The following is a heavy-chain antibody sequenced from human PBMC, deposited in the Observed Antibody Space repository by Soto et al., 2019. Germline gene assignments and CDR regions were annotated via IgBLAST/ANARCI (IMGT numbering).Heavy chain of an antibody. CDR3: ARVTYDDILDWFDH. Sequence: XSVKVSCKASGYSFTSYGISWVRQAPGQGLEWMGWISAYNGNTNYAQKLQGRVTMTTDTSTSTAYMELRSLRSDDTAVYYCARVTYDDILDWFDHWRQGTLVTVSS. D-gene: IGHD3-9*01. J-gene: IGHJ5*02. CDR2: ISAYNGNT. CDR1: GYSFTSYG. V-gene: IGHV1-18*01.